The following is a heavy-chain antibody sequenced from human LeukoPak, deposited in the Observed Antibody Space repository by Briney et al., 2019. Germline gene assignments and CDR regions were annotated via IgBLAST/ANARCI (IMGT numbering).Heavy chain of an antibody. D-gene: IGHD1-20*01. CDR2: IYYSGST. J-gene: IGHJ4*02. CDR1: GGSISSYY. Sequence: PSETLSLTCTVSGGSISSYYWSWIRQPPGKGLEWIGYIYYSGSTNYNPSLKSRVTISVDTSKNQFSLKLSSVTAADTAVYYCAGAHNWNLDYWGQGTLVTVSS. CDR3: AGAHNWNLDY. V-gene: IGHV4-59*01.